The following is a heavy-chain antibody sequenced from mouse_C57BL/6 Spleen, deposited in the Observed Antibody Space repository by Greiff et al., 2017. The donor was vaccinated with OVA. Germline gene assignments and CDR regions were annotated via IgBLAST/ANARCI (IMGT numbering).Heavy chain of an antibody. D-gene: IGHD3-1*01. CDR3: ARGLTWDY. CDR2: INPGSGGT. V-gene: IGHV1-54*01. CDR1: GYAFTNYL. J-gene: IGHJ2*01. Sequence: VQLQQSGAELVRPGTSVKVSCKASGYAFTNYLIEWVKQRPGQGLEWIGVINPGSGGTNYNEKFKGKATLTADKSSSTAYMQLSSLTSEDSAVYFCARGLTWDYWGQGTTLTVSS.